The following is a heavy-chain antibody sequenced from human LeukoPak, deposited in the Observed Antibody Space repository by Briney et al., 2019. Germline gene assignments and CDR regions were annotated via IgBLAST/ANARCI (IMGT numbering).Heavy chain of an antibody. CDR2: IIPIFGTA. CDR3: ARDLGYYYDSSGYCLDY. J-gene: IGHJ4*02. Sequence: SVKVSCKASGGTFSSYAISWVRQAPGQGLEWMGGIIPIFGTANYAQKFQGRVTITADKSTSTAYMELSSLRSEDTAVYYCARDLGYYYDSSGYCLDYWGQGTLVTVSS. D-gene: IGHD3-22*01. V-gene: IGHV1-69*06. CDR1: GGTFSSYA.